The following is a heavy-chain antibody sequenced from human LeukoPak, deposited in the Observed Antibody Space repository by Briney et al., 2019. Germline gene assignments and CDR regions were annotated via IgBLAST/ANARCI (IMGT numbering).Heavy chain of an antibody. CDR2: INPNSGGT. Sequence: ALVKVSCKASGYTFTGDYMHWVRQAPGQGLEWMGWINPNSGGTNYAQKFQGRVTMTRDTSISTAYMELSRLRSDDTAVYYCARDSSDDVYYMDVWGKGTTVTVSS. J-gene: IGHJ6*03. D-gene: IGHD3-3*01. V-gene: IGHV1-2*02. CDR1: GYTFTGDY. CDR3: ARDSSDDVYYMDV.